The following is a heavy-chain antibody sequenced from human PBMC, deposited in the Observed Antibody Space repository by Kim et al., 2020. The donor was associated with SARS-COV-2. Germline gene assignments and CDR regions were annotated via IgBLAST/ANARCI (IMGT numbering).Heavy chain of an antibody. D-gene: IGHD3-22*01. CDR3: ARGELRIAYYDSSGYSAFDI. V-gene: IGHV4-34*01. Sequence: SETLSLTCAVYGGSFSGYYWSWIRQPPGKGLEWIGEINHSGSTNYNPSLKSRVTISVDTSKNQFSLKLSSVTAADTAVYYCARGELRIAYYDSSGYSAFDIWGQGTMVTVSS. CDR2: INHSGST. J-gene: IGHJ3*02. CDR1: GGSFSGYY.